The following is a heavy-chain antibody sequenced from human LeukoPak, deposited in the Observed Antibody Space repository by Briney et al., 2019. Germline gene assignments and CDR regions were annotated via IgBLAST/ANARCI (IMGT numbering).Heavy chain of an antibody. J-gene: IGHJ4*02. D-gene: IGHD3-22*01. CDR3: ARNLYYYDSSGYYYY. V-gene: IGHV3-66*01. CDR2: IYTGGST. Sequence: GGSLRLSCAASRFTVSSNYMSWVRQAPGKGLEWVSAIYTGGSTYYAGSVKGRFTISRDNSKNMLYLQMNSLRAEDTAVYYCARNLYYYDSSGYYYYWGQGTLVTVSS. CDR1: RFTVSSNY.